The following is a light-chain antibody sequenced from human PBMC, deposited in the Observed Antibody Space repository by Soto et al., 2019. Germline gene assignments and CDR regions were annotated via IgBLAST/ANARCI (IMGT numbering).Light chain of an antibody. CDR2: GNS. Sequence: QSVLTQPPSVSGAPGQRVTISCTGSSSNIGAGYDVHGYQQLPGTAPKLLIYGNSNRPSGVPDRCSGSKSGTSASLAITGLQAEDEADYYCQSYDSSLSGSGVFGGGTKVTVL. J-gene: IGLJ2*01. CDR1: SSNIGAGYD. V-gene: IGLV1-40*01. CDR3: QSYDSSLSGSGV.